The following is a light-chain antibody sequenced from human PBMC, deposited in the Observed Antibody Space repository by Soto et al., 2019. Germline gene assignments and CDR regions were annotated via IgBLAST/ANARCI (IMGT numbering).Light chain of an antibody. CDR2: DAS. V-gene: IGKV3-11*01. CDR3: QQRSNWPPLT. J-gene: IGKJ4*01. Sequence: EIVLTQSPATLSLSPGERATLSCRASQSVSSYLAWFQQKPAQAPRLLIYDASNRATGIPARFSGSGSGTNFTLTISSLEPEDFAFYYCQQRSNWPPLTFGGGTKVEIK. CDR1: QSVSSY.